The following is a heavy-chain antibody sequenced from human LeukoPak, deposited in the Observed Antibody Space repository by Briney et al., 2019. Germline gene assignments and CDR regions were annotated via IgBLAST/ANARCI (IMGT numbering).Heavy chain of an antibody. J-gene: IGHJ4*02. CDR3: ARHRFAGYSSSSSGRRYFDY. V-gene: IGHV4-59*08. D-gene: IGHD6-13*01. CDR1: GGSISSYY. Sequence: PSETLSLTCTVSGGSISSYYWSWIRQPPGKGLEWIGYIYYSGSTNYNPSLESRVTISVDTSKNQFSLKLSSVTAADTAVYYCARHRFAGYSSSSSGRRYFDYWGQGTLVTVSS. CDR2: IYYSGST.